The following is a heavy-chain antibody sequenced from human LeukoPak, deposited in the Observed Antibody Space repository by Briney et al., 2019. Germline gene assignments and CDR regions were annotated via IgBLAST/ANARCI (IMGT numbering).Heavy chain of an antibody. Sequence: SETLSLTCTVSGGSISSGGYSWSWIRQPPGKGLEWIGYIYHSGSTYYNPSLKSRVTISVDRSKNQFSLKLSSVTAADTAVYYCARGSYYYDSSGYFDYWGQGTLVTVSS. CDR1: GGSISSGGYS. V-gene: IGHV4-30-2*01. CDR2: IYHSGST. CDR3: ARGSYYYDSSGYFDY. D-gene: IGHD3-22*01. J-gene: IGHJ4*02.